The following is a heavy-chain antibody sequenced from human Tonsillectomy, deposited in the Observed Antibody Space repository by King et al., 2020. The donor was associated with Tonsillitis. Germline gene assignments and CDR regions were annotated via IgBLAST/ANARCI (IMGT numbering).Heavy chain of an antibody. Sequence: VQLVESGGGLVQPGGSLRLSCSASGFTFSSYPMHWVRQAPGKGLEYVSVISSNVVTTYYADSVKDRFTISRDNSKNTLYLQMSSLNTEDTAVYYCVKTMSGYYYDYWGQGTLVTVSS. CDR1: GFTFSSYP. D-gene: IGHD3-3*01. CDR3: VKTMSGYYYDY. J-gene: IGHJ4*02. V-gene: IGHV3-64D*06. CDR2: ISSNVVTT.